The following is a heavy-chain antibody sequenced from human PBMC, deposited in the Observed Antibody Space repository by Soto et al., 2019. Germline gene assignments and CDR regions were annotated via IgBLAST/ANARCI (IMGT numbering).Heavy chain of an antibody. CDR1: CFSLSTRGVG. V-gene: IGHV2-5*01. CDR3: ATFNGYDEFEY. Sequence: AKPPHTRPLPCNSSCFSLSTRGVGVGWIRQPPGKALEWLAVIYWNDDKRYSPSLKSRLTITKGTSDNQVVLTMTNVDPVDTASYYCATFNGYDEFEYWGQGPLVNVSA. J-gene: IGHJ4*02. D-gene: IGHD5-12*01. CDR2: IYWNDDK.